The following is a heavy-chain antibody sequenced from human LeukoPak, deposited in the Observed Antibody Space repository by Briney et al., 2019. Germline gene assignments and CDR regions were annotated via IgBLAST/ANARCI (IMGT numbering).Heavy chain of an antibody. CDR2: INPSGGST. D-gene: IGHD2-2*01. J-gene: IGHJ5*02. V-gene: IGHV1-46*01. CDR3: ARDLAAAMPRNWFDP. CDR1: GYTFTSYY. Sequence: ASVKVSCKASGYTFTSYYMHWVRQAPGQGLEWMGIINPSGGSTSYAQKFQGRVTMTRDTSTSTVYMELSSLRSEDTAVYYCARDLAAAMPRNWFDPWGQGTLVTVPS.